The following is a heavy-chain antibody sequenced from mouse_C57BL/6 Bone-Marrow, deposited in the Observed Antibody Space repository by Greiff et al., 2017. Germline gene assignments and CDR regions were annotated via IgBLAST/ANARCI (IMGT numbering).Heavy chain of an antibody. Sequence: EVQLVESGGGLVQPKGSLKLSCAASGFSFNTYAMNWVRQAPGKGLEWVARIRSKSNNYATYYADSVKDRFTISRDDSESMLYLQMNNLKTEDTAMYYCVRRVQYYYYAMDYWGQGTSVTVSS. D-gene: IGHD2-14*01. J-gene: IGHJ4*01. CDR1: GFSFNTYA. CDR2: IRSKSNNYAT. V-gene: IGHV10-1*01. CDR3: VRRVQYYYYAMDY.